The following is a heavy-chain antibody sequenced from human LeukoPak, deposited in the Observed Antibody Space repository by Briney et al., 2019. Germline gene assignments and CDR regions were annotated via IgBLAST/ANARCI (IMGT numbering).Heavy chain of an antibody. V-gene: IGHV3-7*01. CDR3: ARVLGCPRYFDY. D-gene: IGHD6-19*01. CDR1: GFTFSSYW. J-gene: IGHJ4*02. CDR2: IKQEGSEK. Sequence: PGGSLRLSCAASGFTFSSYWMSWVRQAPGKGLEWGANIKQEGSEKSYVDSVKGRVSISRDKPKNSLDLQMNSRRAEDTAVYYCARVLGCPRYFDYWGQGTLVTVSS.